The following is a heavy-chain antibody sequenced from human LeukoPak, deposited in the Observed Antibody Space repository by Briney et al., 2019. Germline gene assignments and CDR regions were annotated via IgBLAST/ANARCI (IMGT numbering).Heavy chain of an antibody. V-gene: IGHV4-59*01. CDR3: ARDWTGTNPGYFDY. CDR2: IYCSGST. Sequence: PSDTLSLTCTVSGGAISSYYWSWIRQPPGKGLEWIGYIYCSGSTNYNPSLKSRVTISVDTSKNQFSLKLSPVTAADTAVYYCARDWTGTNPGYFDYWGQGTLVTVSS. CDR1: GGAISSYY. J-gene: IGHJ4*02. D-gene: IGHD3/OR15-3a*01.